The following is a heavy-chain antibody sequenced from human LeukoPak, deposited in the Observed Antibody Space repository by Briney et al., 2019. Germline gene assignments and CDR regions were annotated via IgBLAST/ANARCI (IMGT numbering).Heavy chain of an antibody. Sequence: ASVKVSCTASGYTFTGYYMHWVRQAHGQGLEWMGRINPNSGGTNYVQKFQGRVTMTRDMSISTAYMELSRLRSDDTAVYYCAREPYDSSGYYSHFDYWGQGTLVTVSS. CDR3: AREPYDSSGYYSHFDY. J-gene: IGHJ4*02. V-gene: IGHV1-2*06. CDR1: GYTFTGYY. CDR2: INPNSGGT. D-gene: IGHD3-22*01.